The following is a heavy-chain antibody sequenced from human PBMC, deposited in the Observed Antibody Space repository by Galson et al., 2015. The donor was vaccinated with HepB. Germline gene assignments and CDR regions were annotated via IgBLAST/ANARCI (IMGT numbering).Heavy chain of an antibody. CDR3: AKGATLGELAPSYLDY. CDR1: GFNFSKYG. CDR2: ISYDGSTK. V-gene: IGHV3-30*18. D-gene: IGHD3-10*01. Sequence: SLRLSCAVSGFNFSKYGMHWVRQAPGKGLEWVAVISYDGSTKHYRDSVKGRFTISRDSSKNTLYLQMNSLRMEDTAVYYCAKGATLGELAPSYLDYWGQGTLVTVSS. J-gene: IGHJ4*02.